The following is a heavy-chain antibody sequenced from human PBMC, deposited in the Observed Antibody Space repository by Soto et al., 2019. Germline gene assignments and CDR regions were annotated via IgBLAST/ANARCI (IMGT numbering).Heavy chain of an antibody. CDR2: ISNSGSTI. D-gene: IGHD3-3*01. V-gene: IGHV3-48*03. CDR1: GFIFSSYE. CDR3: ARDLWSGYAFP. Sequence: VGSLRLSCAASGFIFSSYEMNWVRQAPGKGLEWVSYISNSGSTIYYADSVEGRFTISRDNTKNSLNLQMNSLRAEDTAVYYCARDLWSGYAFPWGQRTLVTVSS. J-gene: IGHJ5*02.